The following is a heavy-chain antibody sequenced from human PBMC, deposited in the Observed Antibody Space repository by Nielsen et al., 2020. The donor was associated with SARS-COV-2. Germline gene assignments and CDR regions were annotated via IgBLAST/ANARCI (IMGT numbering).Heavy chain of an antibody. CDR1: GYTFTSYY. CDR2: INPSGGST. V-gene: IGHV1-46*01. CDR3: AREDCSGGSCYSGYYFDY. J-gene: IGHJ4*02. Sequence: ASVKVSCKASGYTFTSYYMHWVRQAPGQGLEWMGIINPSGGSTSYAQKFQGRVTMTRDTSTSTVYMELSSLRSEDTAVYYCAREDCSGGSCYSGYYFDYWGQGTLVTVSS. D-gene: IGHD2-15*01.